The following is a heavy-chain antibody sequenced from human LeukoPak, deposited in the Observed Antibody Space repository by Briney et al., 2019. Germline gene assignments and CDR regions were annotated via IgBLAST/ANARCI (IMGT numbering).Heavy chain of an antibody. Sequence: SETLSLTCTVSGGSISSYYLSWIRQPPGKGLEWIGYIYYSGSTNYNPSLKSRVTISVDTSKNQFSLKLSSVTAADTAVYYCAIMTYYDFWSGYSGGGAFDIWGQGTMVTVSS. CDR1: GGSISSYY. V-gene: IGHV4-59*01. CDR3: AIMTYYDFWSGYSGGGAFDI. D-gene: IGHD3-3*01. J-gene: IGHJ3*02. CDR2: IYYSGST.